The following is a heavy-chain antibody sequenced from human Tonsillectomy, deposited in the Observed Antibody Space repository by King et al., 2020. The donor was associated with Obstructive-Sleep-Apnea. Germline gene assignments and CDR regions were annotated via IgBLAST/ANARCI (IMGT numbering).Heavy chain of an antibody. CDR1: GGSFSDYY. CDR3: ARGSGAADVNWFDP. J-gene: IGHJ5*02. CDR2: INHSVST. Sequence: VQLQQWGAGLLKPSETLSLSCAVYGGSFSDYYWSWIRQPPGKGLEWIGAINHSVSTNYNASLKSRVTISVDMPKNQFSLKLASVSAADTAVYYFARGSGAADVNWFDPWGQGALVTVSS. V-gene: IGHV4-34*01. D-gene: IGHD6-13*01.